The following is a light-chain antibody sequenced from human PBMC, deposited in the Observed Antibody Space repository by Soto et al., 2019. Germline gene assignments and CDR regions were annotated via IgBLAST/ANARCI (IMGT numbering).Light chain of an antibody. J-gene: IGKJ3*01. V-gene: IGKV1-39*01. Sequence: DIQMTKSPSSLSASVGDRVTITCRASPSISSYLNWYQQKPGKAPKLLIYAASSLQSGVPSRFSGSGSGTDFTLTSSSLQPEDVATYYCQQSYSTPFTFGPGTKVDIK. CDR2: AAS. CDR1: PSISSY. CDR3: QQSYSTPFT.